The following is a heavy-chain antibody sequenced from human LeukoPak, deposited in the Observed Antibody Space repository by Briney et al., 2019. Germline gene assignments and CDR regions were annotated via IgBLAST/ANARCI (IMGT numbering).Heavy chain of an antibody. J-gene: IGHJ3*02. CDR3: ARIGHPWGIEDAFDI. CDR2: TYYTSKWYS. D-gene: IGHD3-16*01. CDR1: EDTVSSNSAT. V-gene: IGHV6-1*01. Sequence: SQTLSLTCAISEDTVSSNSATWNWIRQSPSRGLEWLGRTYYTSKWYSDYAVSVKSRITINPDTSKNQFSLQLNSVTPEDTAVYYCARIGHPWGIEDAFDIWGQGTMITVSS.